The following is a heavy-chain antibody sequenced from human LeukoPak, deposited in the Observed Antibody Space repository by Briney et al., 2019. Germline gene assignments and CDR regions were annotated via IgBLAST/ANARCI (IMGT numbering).Heavy chain of an antibody. D-gene: IGHD1-26*01. V-gene: IGHV3-53*01. CDR1: GLTVDSNY. J-gene: IGHJ4*02. CDR3: ARSIVGATIH. CDR2: IYTGGET. Sequence: SGGSLRLSCAASGLTVDSNYMSWVRQAPGKGPDWVSVIYTGGETCYADSVKGRFIISRDTSKNTLYLQMNSLRAEDTAVYYCARSIVGATIHWGQGTLVTVSS.